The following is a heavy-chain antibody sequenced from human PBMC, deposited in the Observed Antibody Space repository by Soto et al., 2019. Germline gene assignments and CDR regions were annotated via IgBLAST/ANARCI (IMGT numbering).Heavy chain of an antibody. J-gene: IGHJ4*02. CDR2: IYHSGST. Sequence: SETLSLTCAVSGGSISSGGYSWSWIRQPPGKGLEWIGYIYHSGSTYYNPSLKSRVTISVDRSKNQFSLKLSSVTAADTAVYYCARALAAISLYYFDYWGQGTLVTVSS. V-gene: IGHV4-30-2*01. D-gene: IGHD2-15*01. CDR3: ARALAAISLYYFDY. CDR1: GGSISSGGYS.